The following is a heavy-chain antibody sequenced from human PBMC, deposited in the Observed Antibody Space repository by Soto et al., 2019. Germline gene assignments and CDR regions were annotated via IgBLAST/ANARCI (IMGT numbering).Heavy chain of an antibody. Sequence: QVQLVQSGAEVKKPGASVKVSCKASGYTFTSYAMHWVRQAPGQRLEWMGWINAGNGNTKYSQKFQGRVTITRDTSASTAYMELSSLRSEDTAAYYCARVANTAMVSFDYWGQGTLVTVSS. D-gene: IGHD5-18*01. CDR1: GYTFTSYA. CDR2: INAGNGNT. CDR3: ARVANTAMVSFDY. V-gene: IGHV1-3*01. J-gene: IGHJ4*02.